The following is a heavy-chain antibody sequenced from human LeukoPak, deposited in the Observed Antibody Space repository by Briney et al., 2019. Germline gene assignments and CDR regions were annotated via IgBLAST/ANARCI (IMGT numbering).Heavy chain of an antibody. V-gene: IGHV1-3*01. Sequence: ASVKVSCKASGYTFTGYYMHWVRQAPGQRLEWMGWINAGNGNTKYSQQFQGRVTITRDTSASTAYMELSSLRSEDTAVYYCARATFGSPDYWGQGTLVTVSS. CDR2: INAGNGNT. CDR3: ARATFGSPDY. D-gene: IGHD1-26*01. CDR1: GYTFTGYY. J-gene: IGHJ4*02.